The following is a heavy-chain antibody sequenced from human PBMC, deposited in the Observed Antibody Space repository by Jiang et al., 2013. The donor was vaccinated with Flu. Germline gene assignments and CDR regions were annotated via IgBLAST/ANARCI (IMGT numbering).Heavy chain of an antibody. CDR2: IRSKANSYAT. CDR3: TRQEWELPDY. D-gene: IGHD1-26*01. Sequence: WVGRIRSKANSYATAYAASVKGRFTISRDDSKNTAYLQMNSLKTEDTAVYYCTRQEWELPDYWGQGTLVTVSS. V-gene: IGHV3-73*01. J-gene: IGHJ4*02.